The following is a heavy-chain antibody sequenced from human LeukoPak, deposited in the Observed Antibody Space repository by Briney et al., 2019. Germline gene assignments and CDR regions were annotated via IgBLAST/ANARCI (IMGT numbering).Heavy chain of an antibody. Sequence: GSLRLSCAASGFFFNSYWLSWVRQAPGMGLEWVANIKQDGSEIYYVDSVKGRFIISRDNAKSSLYLEMNSLRVEDTAVYYCARGRDVDSWGQGTLVTVSS. CDR2: IKQDGSEI. V-gene: IGHV3-7*03. CDR1: GFFFNSYW. CDR3: ARGRDVDS. J-gene: IGHJ4*02.